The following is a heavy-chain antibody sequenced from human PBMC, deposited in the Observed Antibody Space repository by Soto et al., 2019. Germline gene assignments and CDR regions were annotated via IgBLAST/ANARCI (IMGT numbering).Heavy chain of an antibody. CDR1: GGSISSSSYY. CDR3: ARRGYDTAGSDY. V-gene: IGHV4-39*01. Sequence: SETLSLTCTVSGGSISSSSYYWGWIRQPPGKGLEWIGSIYYSGSTYYNPSLKSRVTISVDTSKNQFSLKLSSVTAADTAVYYCARRGYDTAGSDYWGQGTLVTVSS. CDR2: IYYSGST. J-gene: IGHJ4*02. D-gene: IGHD3-9*01.